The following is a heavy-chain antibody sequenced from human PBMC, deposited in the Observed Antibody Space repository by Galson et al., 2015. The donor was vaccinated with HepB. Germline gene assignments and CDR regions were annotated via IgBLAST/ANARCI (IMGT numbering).Heavy chain of an antibody. Sequence: SLRLSCAASGFSFSDYSMNWVRQAPGKGLEWVSSISSRSKYIYYADSVKGRVTISRDNTKNSVYLLMSSLGVEDTAVYYCARDQGSPTYQWSMDVWGQGTTVTVSS. CDR1: GFSFSDYS. CDR2: ISSRSKYI. J-gene: IGHJ6*02. D-gene: IGHD2-2*01. CDR3: ARDQGSPTYQWSMDV. V-gene: IGHV3-21*06.